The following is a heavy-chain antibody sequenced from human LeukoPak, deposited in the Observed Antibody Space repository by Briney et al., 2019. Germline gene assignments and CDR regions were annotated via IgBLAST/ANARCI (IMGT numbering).Heavy chain of an antibody. Sequence: ASVKVSCKASGYTFTSYYMHWVRQAPGQGLEWMGIINPSGGSTSYAQKFQGRVTMTRDMFTSTVYMELSCLRSEDTAVYYCASGLRQQLVPDVWGKGTTVTVSS. CDR3: ASGLRQQLVPDV. J-gene: IGHJ6*04. CDR1: GYTFTSYY. D-gene: IGHD6-13*01. V-gene: IGHV1-46*01. CDR2: INPSGGST.